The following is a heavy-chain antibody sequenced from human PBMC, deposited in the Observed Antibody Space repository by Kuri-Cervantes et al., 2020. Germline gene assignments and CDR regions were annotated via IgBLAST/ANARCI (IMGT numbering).Heavy chain of an antibody. Sequence: SVKVSCKASGGTFSSYTISWVRQAPGQGLEWKGRIIPILGIANYAQKFQGRVTITADKSTSTAYMELSSLRSEDTAVYYCARGPYYYYDSSGYYYLDYWGQGTLVTVSS. CDR2: IIPILGIA. V-gene: IGHV1-69*02. J-gene: IGHJ4*02. CDR3: ARGPYYYYDSSGYYYLDY. D-gene: IGHD3-22*01. CDR1: GGTFSSYT.